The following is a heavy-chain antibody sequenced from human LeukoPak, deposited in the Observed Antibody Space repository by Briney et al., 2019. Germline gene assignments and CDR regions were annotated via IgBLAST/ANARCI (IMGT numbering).Heavy chain of an antibody. V-gene: IGHV1-8*01. J-gene: IGHJ6*03. CDR3: AIRYGSGEKYYYYYYIDV. Sequence: ASVKVSCKASGYTFTCYDINWVRQATGQGLEWMGLMNPNSGNTGYAQKFQGRVTMTRNNSISTAYMELSSLRSEDTAVYYCAIRYGSGEKYYYYYYIDVWGKGTTVTVS. CDR1: GYTFTCYD. D-gene: IGHD3-10*01. CDR2: MNPNSGNT.